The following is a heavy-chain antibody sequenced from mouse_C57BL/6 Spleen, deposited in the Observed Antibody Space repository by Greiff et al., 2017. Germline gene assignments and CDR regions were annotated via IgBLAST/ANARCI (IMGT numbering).Heavy chain of an antibody. CDR3: ASRGGSSYWYFDV. CDR1: GYTFTSYW. CDR2: IDPSDSEP. D-gene: IGHD1-1*01. V-gene: IGHV1-52*01. Sequence: QVQLQQPGAELVRPGSSVKLSCKASGYTFTSYWMHWVKQRPIQGLEWIGNIDPSDSEPHYNQKFKDKATLPVDNSSNPASMQLSSLPSEDSAVYYCASRGGSSYWYFDVWGTGTTVTVSS. J-gene: IGHJ1*03.